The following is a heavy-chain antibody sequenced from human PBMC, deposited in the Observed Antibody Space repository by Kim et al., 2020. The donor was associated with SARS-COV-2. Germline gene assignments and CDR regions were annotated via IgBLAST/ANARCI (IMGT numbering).Heavy chain of an antibody. CDR1: GFSLSTSGMC. D-gene: IGHD3-9*01. CDR3: ARIRYDILAYYYYGMDV. J-gene: IGHJ6*02. Sequence: SGPTAGEPTQTLTLTCTFSGFSLSTSGMCVSWIRQPPGKALEWLALIDWDDDKYYSTSLKTRLTISKDTSKNQVVLTMTNMDPVDTATYYCARIRYDILAYYYYGMDVWGQGTTVTVSS. CDR2: IDWDDDK. V-gene: IGHV2-70*01.